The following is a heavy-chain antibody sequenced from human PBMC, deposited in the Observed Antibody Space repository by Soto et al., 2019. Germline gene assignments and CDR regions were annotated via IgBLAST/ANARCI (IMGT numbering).Heavy chain of an antibody. CDR3: ARSYYYDSSGYSHPFDY. D-gene: IGHD3-22*01. J-gene: IGHJ4*02. CDR2: ISYDGSNK. CDR1: GFTFSSYA. V-gene: IGHV3-30-3*01. Sequence: GGSLRLSCAASGFTFSSYAMHWVRQAPGKGLEWVAVISYDGSNKYYADSVKGRFTISRDKSKNTLYLQMNSLRAEDTAVYYCARSYYYDSSGYSHPFDYWGQGTRVTVSS.